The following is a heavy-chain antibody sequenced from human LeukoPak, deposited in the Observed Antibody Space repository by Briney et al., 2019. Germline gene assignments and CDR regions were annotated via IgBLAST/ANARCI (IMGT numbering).Heavy chain of an antibody. V-gene: IGHV4-59*01. J-gene: IGHJ4*02. CDR1: GGSISTYY. CDR3: ARDGYSGSDAL. Sequence: NPSETLSLTCTVSGGSISTYYWSWIRQPPGKGLEGVGYIYHSGSTNYNPSLKSRVTISVDTSQNQFSLNLSSVTAADTAIYSCARDGYSGSDALWGQGTLVTVSS. D-gene: IGHD5-12*01. CDR2: IYHSGST.